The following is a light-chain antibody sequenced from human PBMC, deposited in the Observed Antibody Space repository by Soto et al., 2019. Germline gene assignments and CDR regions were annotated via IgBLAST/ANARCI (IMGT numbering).Light chain of an antibody. CDR2: GAS. Sequence: EIVLAQSPGTLSLSPGERATLSCRASQSVTNSFLAWYQQKPGQAPRLLIYGASRRATGIPDRFTGSGSGTDFTLTISRLEPEDFAVYYCQQYNNWPYTFGQGTKLEIK. J-gene: IGKJ2*01. CDR1: QSVTNSF. CDR3: QQYNNWPYT. V-gene: IGKV3-20*01.